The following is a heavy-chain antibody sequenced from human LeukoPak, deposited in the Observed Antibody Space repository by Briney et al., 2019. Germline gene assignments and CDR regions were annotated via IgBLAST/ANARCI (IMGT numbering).Heavy chain of an antibody. Sequence: GSLRLSCAASGFTFSSYSMNWIRQPPGKGLEWIGYIYYSGSTYYNPSLKSRVTISVDTSKNQFSLKLSSVTAADTAVYYCARVARPGLLWFGESGSSAEYFQHWGQGTLVTVSS. CDR3: ARVARPGLLWFGESGSSAEYFQH. CDR1: GFTFSSYS. J-gene: IGHJ1*01. CDR2: IYYSGST. D-gene: IGHD3-10*01. V-gene: IGHV4-59*08.